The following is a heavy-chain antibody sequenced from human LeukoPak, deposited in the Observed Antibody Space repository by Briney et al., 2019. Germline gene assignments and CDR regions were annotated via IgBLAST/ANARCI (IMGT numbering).Heavy chain of an antibody. CDR3: AKARSYYIDY. CDR2: IYSGGST. D-gene: IGHD1-26*01. Sequence: PGGSLRLSCAASGFTVSSSYMSWVRQAPGKGLEWVSVIYSGGSTYYADSVKGRFTISRDNSKNTLYLQMNSLRAEDTAVYYCAKARSYYIDYWGQGTLVTVSS. V-gene: IGHV3-66*01. CDR1: GFTVSSSY. J-gene: IGHJ4*02.